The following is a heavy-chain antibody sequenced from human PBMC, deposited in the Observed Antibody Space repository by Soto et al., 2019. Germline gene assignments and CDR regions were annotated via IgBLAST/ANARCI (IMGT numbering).Heavy chain of an antibody. V-gene: IGHV1-2*04. D-gene: IGHD2-2*01. J-gene: IGHJ6*02. CDR1: GYTFTGYY. Sequence: ASVKVSCKASGYTFTGYYMHWVRQATGQGLEWMGWINPNSGGTNYAQKFQGWVTMTRDTSISTAYMELSRLRSDDTAVYYCARDLLGYCSSTSCYAPYYGMDVWGQGTTVTVSS. CDR3: ARDLLGYCSSTSCYAPYYGMDV. CDR2: INPNSGGT.